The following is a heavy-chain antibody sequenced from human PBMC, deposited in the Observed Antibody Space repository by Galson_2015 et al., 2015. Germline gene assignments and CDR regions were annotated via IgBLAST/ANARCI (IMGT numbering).Heavy chain of an antibody. Sequence: CAISGDSVSSNSAAWNWIRQSPSRGLEWLGRTYYRSKWYNDYAVSVKSRITINPDTSKNQFSLQLNSVTPEDTAVYYCARDFLDYYDFWSGYPLGDYYYGMDVWGQGTTVTVSS. J-gene: IGHJ6*02. CDR2: TYYRSKWYN. CDR1: GDSVSSNSAA. CDR3: ARDFLDYYDFWSGYPLGDYYYGMDV. V-gene: IGHV6-1*01. D-gene: IGHD3-3*01.